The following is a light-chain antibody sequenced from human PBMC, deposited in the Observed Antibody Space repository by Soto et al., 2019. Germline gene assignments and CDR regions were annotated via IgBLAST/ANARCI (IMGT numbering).Light chain of an antibody. CDR2: VGTGGIVG. CDR3: GADHGSGSTYAV. J-gene: IGLJ7*01. CDR1: SGYSNYK. V-gene: IGLV9-49*01. Sequence: QLVLTQPPSASASLGASVTLTCTLSSGYSNYKVDWYQQRPGKGPRFVMRVGTGGIVGSKGDGIPDRFSVLGSGLNRYLTIKNIQEEDESDYHCGADHGSGSTYAVFGGGTQLTVL.